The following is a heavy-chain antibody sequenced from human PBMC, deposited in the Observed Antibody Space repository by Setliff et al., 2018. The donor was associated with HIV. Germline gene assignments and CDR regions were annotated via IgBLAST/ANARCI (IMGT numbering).Heavy chain of an antibody. J-gene: IGHJ4*02. V-gene: IGHV4-61*08. D-gene: IGHD3-10*01. Sequence: SETLSLTCSVSDDSISSGVYYWSWVRQPPGKGLESIGYISYTGRTNYNSLLKSRVIISVDTSKNQFSLRLRSVTAADTAMYYCARVGSGSYYYDYWGQGAMVTVSS. CDR2: ISYTGRT. CDR1: DDSISSGVYY. CDR3: ARVGSGSYYYDY.